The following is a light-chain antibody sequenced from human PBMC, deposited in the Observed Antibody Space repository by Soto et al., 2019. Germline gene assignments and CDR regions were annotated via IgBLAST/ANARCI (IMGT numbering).Light chain of an antibody. V-gene: IGLV1-47*01. Sequence: QSVLTQPPSASGTPGQRVIISCSGSSSNIGTNYVYWYQQLPGAAPKLLIYRSNQRPSGVPDRFSGSKSGTSASLAISGLRSEDEADYYCAAWDDTLSGPLFVFGTGTKLTVL. CDR3: AAWDDTLSGPLFV. CDR2: RSN. CDR1: SSNIGTNY. J-gene: IGLJ1*01.